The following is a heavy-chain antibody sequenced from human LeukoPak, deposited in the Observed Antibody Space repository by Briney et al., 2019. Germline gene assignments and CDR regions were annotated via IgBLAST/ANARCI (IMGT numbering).Heavy chain of an antibody. J-gene: IGHJ4*02. CDR2: IDQDGSVK. CDR1: GFTFSSYG. Sequence: HPGRSLRLSCAASGFTFSSYGMHWVRQAPGKGLEWVANIDQDGSVKFYVDSVKGRFTISRDNAKNSLYLQMNSLRAEDTAVYYCARDLSSLAPSFDNWGQGTLVTVSS. V-gene: IGHV3-7*01. CDR3: ARDLSSLAPSFDN. D-gene: IGHD6-19*01.